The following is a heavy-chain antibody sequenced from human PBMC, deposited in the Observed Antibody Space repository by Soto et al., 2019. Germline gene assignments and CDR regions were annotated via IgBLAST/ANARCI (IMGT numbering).Heavy chain of an antibody. CDR3: AKRDYADSRGFAPFFHR. CDR2: HWQRCYD. J-gene: IGHJ1*01. Sequence: EVQLLESGGGLVQSGGSLRLSCAASGFSFSDYAMNWVRQAPGGGAGGGRRHHWQRCYDILRRLREGPVHHHQRQFQEYAVSTTEQPERRGHAAYYCAKRDYADSRGFAPFFHRWGQGTLVIVSS. D-gene: IGHD3-22*01. V-gene: IGHV3-23*01. CDR1: GFSFSDYA.